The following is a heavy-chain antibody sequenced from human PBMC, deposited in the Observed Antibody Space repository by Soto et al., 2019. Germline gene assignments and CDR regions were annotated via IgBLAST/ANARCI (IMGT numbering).Heavy chain of an antibody. Sequence: SETLSLTGTVSGDSLSSGGHYWSWIRRHPGKGLEWIGHIYDSVNTYYSPSLRSRVTISADMSKNQFSLNLRSVTAADTAVYYCARVDHRGYFAILTDYWGQGTLVTVSS. J-gene: IGHJ4*02. V-gene: IGHV4-31*03. D-gene: IGHD3-9*01. CDR2: IYDSVNT. CDR3: ARVDHRGYFAILTDY. CDR1: GDSLSSGGHY.